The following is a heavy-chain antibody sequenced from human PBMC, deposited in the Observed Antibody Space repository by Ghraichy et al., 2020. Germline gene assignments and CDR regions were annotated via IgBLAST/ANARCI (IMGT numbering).Heavy chain of an antibody. D-gene: IGHD2-2*01. CDR1: GGSFSGYY. CDR2: INHSGST. V-gene: IGHV4-34*01. J-gene: IGHJ4*02. Sequence: SETLSLTCAVYGGSFSGYYWSWIRQPPGKGLEWIGEINHSGSTNYNPSLKSRVTISVDTSKNQFSLKLSSVTAADTAVYYCARGPRWCSSTSCYPGGGKIDYWGQGTLVTVSA. CDR3: ARGPRWCSSTSCYPGGGKIDY.